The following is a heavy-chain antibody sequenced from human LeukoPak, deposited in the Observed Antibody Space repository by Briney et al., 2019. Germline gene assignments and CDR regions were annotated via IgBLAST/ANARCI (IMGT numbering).Heavy chain of an antibody. D-gene: IGHD6-19*01. CDR3: ATGAFLAVAGIIWGSCYFDY. J-gene: IGHJ4*02. V-gene: IGHV1-2*02. CDR2: INPNRGGT. Sequence: ASVKVSCKASGYTFTGYYMHWVRQAPGQGLEWMGWINPNRGGTNYAQKFQGRVIMTRDTSIRTAYMELSRLRSDDTAVYYCATGAFLAVAGIIWGSCYFDYWGQGTLVTVSS. CDR1: GYTFTGYY.